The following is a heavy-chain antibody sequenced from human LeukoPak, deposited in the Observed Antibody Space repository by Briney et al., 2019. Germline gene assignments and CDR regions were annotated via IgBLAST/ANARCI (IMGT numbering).Heavy chain of an antibody. V-gene: IGHV3-33*01. CDR2: IWYDGSNK. Sequence: GMSLRLSCAASGFTFSKYGMNWVRQAPGKGLEWVAIIWYDGSNKYFADSVMGRFTISKDNSKNTLYLQMNSLRAEDTAVYYCARAGALGGGDDDFDYWGQGTLVTVSS. J-gene: IGHJ4*02. D-gene: IGHD3-16*01. CDR3: ARAGALGGGDDDFDY. CDR1: GFTFSKYG.